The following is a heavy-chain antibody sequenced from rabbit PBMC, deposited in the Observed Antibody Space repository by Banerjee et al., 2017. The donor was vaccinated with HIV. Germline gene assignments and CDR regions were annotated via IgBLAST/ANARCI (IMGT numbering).Heavy chain of an antibody. D-gene: IGHD4-1*01. Sequence: QEQLEESGGGLVQPGGSLTLTCKASGFSFSSTYWICWVRQAPGKGPEWIACIDAGSTWYASWAKGRFTISKTSSTTVTLQMTSLTAADTATYFCARDLAGVIGWNFNLWGPGTLVTVS. J-gene: IGHJ4*01. V-gene: IGHV1S45*01. CDR2: IDAGST. CDR3: ARDLAGVIGWNFNL. CDR1: GFSFSSTYW.